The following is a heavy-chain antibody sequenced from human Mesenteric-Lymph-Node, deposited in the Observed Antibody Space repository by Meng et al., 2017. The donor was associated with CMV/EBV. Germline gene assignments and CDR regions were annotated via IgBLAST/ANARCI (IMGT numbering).Heavy chain of an antibody. CDR2: INPNSGGT. D-gene: IGHD2-2*01. J-gene: IGHJ6*02. Sequence: ASVQVSCKASGYTFTGYYMHWVRQAPGQGLEWMGWINPNSGGTNYAQKFQGRVTMTRDTSISTAYMELSRLRSDDTAVYYCARRRGVPAAISDYYGMDVWGQGTTVTVSS. V-gene: IGHV1-2*02. CDR3: ARRRGVPAAISDYYGMDV. CDR1: GYTFTGYY.